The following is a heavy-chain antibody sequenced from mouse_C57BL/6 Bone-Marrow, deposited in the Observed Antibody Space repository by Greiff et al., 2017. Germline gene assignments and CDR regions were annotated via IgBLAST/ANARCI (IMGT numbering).Heavy chain of an antibody. V-gene: IGHV2-3*01. Sequence: VKLQESGPGLVAPSQSLSITCTVSGFSLTSYGVSWVRQPPGKGLEWLGGIWGDGSTNYHSALISRLSISKDNSKSQVFLKLNSLQTDDTATYYCAKQGICYDYDAFYYYTMDYGGQGTSVTVSS. CDR1: GFSLTSYG. D-gene: IGHD2-4*01. CDR3: AKQGICYDYDAFYYYTMDY. CDR2: IWGDGST. J-gene: IGHJ4*01.